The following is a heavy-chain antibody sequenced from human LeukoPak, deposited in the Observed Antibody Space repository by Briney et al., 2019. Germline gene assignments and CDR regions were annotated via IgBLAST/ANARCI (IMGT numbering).Heavy chain of an antibody. V-gene: IGHV3-7*03. CDR2: IKQDGSEK. CDR3: AKDFWSGNYQSGGLDV. D-gene: IGHD3-3*01. Sequence: GGSLRLSCAASGFTFSSYWMSWVRQAPGKGLEWVANIKQDGSEKYYVDSVKGRFTISRDNAKNSLYLQMNSLRAEDTAVYYCAKDFWSGNYQSGGLDVWAQGSTVTVSS. J-gene: IGHJ6*02. CDR1: GFTFSSYW.